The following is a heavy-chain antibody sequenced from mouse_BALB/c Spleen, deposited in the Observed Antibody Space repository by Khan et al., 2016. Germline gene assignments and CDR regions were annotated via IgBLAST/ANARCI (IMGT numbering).Heavy chain of an antibody. J-gene: IGHJ3*01. CDR1: GYSITSDYA. CDR3: ATSGTTDLPFSY. Sequence: EVQLQESGPGLVKPSQSLSLTCTVTGYSITSDYAWNWIRQFPGNKLEWMGYISYSGSTSYNPSLKSRIAITRDTSKNQFFLQLNSVTTEDTATYDCATSGTTDLPFSYLCQGTLVTVSA. V-gene: IGHV3-2*02. D-gene: IGHD1-1*01. CDR2: ISYSGST.